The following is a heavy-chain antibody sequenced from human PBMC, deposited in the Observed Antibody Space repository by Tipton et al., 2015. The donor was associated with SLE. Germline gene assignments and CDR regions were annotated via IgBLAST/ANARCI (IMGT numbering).Heavy chain of an antibody. CDR2: IYYSGSYYSGST. D-gene: IGHD3-3*01. V-gene: IGHV4-59*01. CDR1: GGSISGYY. J-gene: IGHJ6*03. CDR3: ARILRGDGVVVGLDHYYMDV. Sequence: TLSLTCTVSGGSISGYYWTWIRQPPGKGLEWIGHIYYSGSYYSGSTNYNPSLKSRVTTSEDTSKDQFSLKLTSVTAADTAVYYCARILRGDGVVVGLDHYYMDVWGKGTTVTVSS.